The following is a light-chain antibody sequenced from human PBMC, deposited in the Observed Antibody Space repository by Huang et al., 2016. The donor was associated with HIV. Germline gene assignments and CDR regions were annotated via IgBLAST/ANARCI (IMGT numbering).Light chain of an antibody. CDR3: QQYDSSPFT. CDR1: QSVSSSY. CDR2: GAS. V-gene: IGKV3-20*01. J-gene: IGKJ3*01. Sequence: EIVLTQSPGTLSLSPGERATLSGRASQSVSSSYLAWYRQKPGQAPRLLIYGASSRATGIPDRFSGSGSGTDFTLTISRLEPADFAVYYCQQYDSSPFTFGPGTKVDIK.